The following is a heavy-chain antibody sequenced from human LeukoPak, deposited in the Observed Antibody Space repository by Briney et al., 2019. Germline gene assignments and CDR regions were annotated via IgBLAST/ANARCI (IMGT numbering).Heavy chain of an antibody. J-gene: IGHJ4*02. CDR1: GFTFSSYE. CDR2: ISSSGSSI. CDR3: ARVHYNTAMVDIDY. V-gene: IGHV3-48*03. D-gene: IGHD5-18*01. Sequence: GGSLRLSCAASGFTFSSYEMHWVRQAPGKGLEWISYISSSGSSIYYADSVKGRFTISRDNGKNSLYLQMNSLRAEDTAVYYCARVHYNTAMVDIDYWGQETLVTVSS.